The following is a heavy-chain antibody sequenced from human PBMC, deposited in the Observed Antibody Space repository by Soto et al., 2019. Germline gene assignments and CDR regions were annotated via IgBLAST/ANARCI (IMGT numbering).Heavy chain of an antibody. CDR3: ARDNIVSKGYGMDV. J-gene: IGHJ6*02. CDR1: GGSISGSY. D-gene: IGHD5-12*01. V-gene: IGHV4-4*07. CDR2: IHTSGTF. Sequence: SETLSLTCTVSGGSISGSYWSWVRQPAGKRLEWIGRIHTSGTFNYNPSLKSRVTMSVDTSKNQFSLKLSSVTAADTAVYFCARDNIVSKGYGMDVWGQGTTVTVSS.